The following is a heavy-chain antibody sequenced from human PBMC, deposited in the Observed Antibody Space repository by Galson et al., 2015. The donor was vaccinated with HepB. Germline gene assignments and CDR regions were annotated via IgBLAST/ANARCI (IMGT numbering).Heavy chain of an antibody. CDR3: ARDRDYRSDF. V-gene: IGHV1-18*01. CDR1: GYTFTING. CDR2: ISSNGGNA. Sequence: SVKVSCKASGYTFTINGISWVRQTPGQGLEWLGWISSNGGNAKYAQKYQGRITLTRDTSASTAYLELRSRRSDDTAMYYCARDRDYRSDFWGQGTLVTVSS. J-gene: IGHJ4*02. D-gene: IGHD4/OR15-4a*01.